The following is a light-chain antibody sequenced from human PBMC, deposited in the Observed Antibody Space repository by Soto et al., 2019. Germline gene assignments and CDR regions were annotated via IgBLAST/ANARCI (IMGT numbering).Light chain of an antibody. J-gene: IGLJ2*01. Sequence: QSVLTQPPSVSGAPGQRVTISCTGSSSNIGADYAVHWYQQLPGTAPKLLIYSNNNRPSGVPDRFSGSKSGTSVSLAITGLQAEDEADYYCQSYDSSLSGSRDVVFGGGTKLTVL. CDR1: SSNIGADYA. V-gene: IGLV1-40*01. CDR2: SNN. CDR3: QSYDSSLSGSRDVV.